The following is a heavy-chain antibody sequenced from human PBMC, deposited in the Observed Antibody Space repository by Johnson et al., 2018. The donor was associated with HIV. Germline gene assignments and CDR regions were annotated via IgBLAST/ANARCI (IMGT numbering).Heavy chain of an antibody. CDR1: GFTFSDYN. CDR2: ISWNGGST. D-gene: IGHD3-9*01. V-gene: IGHV3-11*01. J-gene: IGHJ3*02. Sequence: QVQLVESGGGLVKPGGSLRLSCSASGFTFSDYNMSWIRQAPGKGLEWVSGISWNGGSTGYADSVMGRFTISRDNAKNSLYLQMNSLRAEDTAVYYCAKGKGLTGRYTNDAFDIWGQVTRVTVSS. CDR3: AKGKGLTGRYTNDAFDI.